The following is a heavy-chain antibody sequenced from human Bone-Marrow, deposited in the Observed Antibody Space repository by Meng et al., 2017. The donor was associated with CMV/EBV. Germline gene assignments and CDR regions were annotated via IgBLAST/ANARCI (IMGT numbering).Heavy chain of an antibody. V-gene: IGHV1-18*01. D-gene: IGHD6-6*01. CDR3: ARDGGGASSSTRYGMDV. J-gene: IGHJ6*02. Sequence: ASVKVSCKASGYIFTNYGINWVRQAPGQALEWMGWISAYNGNTNYAQKLQGRVTMTTDTSTSTAYMELRSLRFDDTAVYYCARDGGGASSSTRYGMDVWGQGTTVTVSS. CDR2: ISAYNGNT. CDR1: GYIFTNYG.